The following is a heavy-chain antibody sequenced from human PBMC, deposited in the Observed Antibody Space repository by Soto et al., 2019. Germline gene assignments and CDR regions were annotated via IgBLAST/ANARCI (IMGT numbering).Heavy chain of an antibody. CDR3: ARIRGYSGYDYGYYFDY. CDR2: IYYSGST. D-gene: IGHD5-12*01. Sequence: QVQLQESGPGLVKPSETLSLTCTVSGGSISSYYWSWIRQPPGKGLEWIGYIYYSGSTNYNPSLKSRVTISVDTSKTQFSLKLSSVTAADTAVYYCARIRGYSGYDYGYYFDYWGQGTLVTVSS. J-gene: IGHJ4*02. CDR1: GGSISSYY. V-gene: IGHV4-59*01.